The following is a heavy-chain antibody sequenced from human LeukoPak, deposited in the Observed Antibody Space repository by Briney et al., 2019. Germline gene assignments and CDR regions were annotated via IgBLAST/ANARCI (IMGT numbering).Heavy chain of an antibody. D-gene: IGHD6-19*01. J-gene: IGHJ4*02. CDR1: GGSFSGYY. Sequence: SETLSLTCAVYGGSFSGYYWSWIRQPPGKGLEWIGEINHSGSTNYNPSLKSRVTISVDTSKNQFSLKLSSVTAADTAVYYCARISSGWYSRHDYWGQGTLVTVSS. CDR3: ARISSGWYSRHDY. V-gene: IGHV4-34*01. CDR2: INHSGST.